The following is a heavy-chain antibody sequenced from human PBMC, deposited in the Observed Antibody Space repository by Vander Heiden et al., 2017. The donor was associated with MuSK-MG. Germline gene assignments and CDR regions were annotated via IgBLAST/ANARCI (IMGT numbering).Heavy chain of an antibody. D-gene: IGHD1-26*01. CDR3: ARVAGASGYYYYYYMDV. CDR2: ISSSSSYI. V-gene: IGHV3-21*01. CDR1: GFPFSRYS. Sequence: EVQLVESGGGLVKPGGSLRLSCAASGFPFSRYSMNWVRQAPGKGLEWVSSISSSSSYIYYADSVKGRFTISRDNAKNSLYLQMNSLRAEDTAVYYCARVAGASGYYYYYYMDVWGKGTTGTVSS. J-gene: IGHJ6*03.